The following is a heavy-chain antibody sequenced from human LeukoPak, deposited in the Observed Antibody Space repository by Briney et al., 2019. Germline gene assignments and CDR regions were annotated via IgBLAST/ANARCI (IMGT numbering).Heavy chain of an antibody. D-gene: IGHD4-11*01. CDR2: IRYDGSNK. J-gene: IGHJ4*02. CDR1: GFTFSNYG. V-gene: IGHV3-30*02. CDR3: ATNSNYNFDS. Sequence: GGSLRLSCAASGFTFSNYGMHWVRQAPGKGLEWVAFIRYDGSNKYYTDSVKGRFTISRDNSKNTLYPQMNSLRPEDTAVYYCATNSNYNFDSWGQGILVTVSS.